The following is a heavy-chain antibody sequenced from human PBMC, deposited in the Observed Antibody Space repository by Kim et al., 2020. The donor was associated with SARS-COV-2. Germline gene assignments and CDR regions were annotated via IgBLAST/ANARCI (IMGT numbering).Heavy chain of an antibody. D-gene: IGHD2-15*01. Sequence: SRVTISVDTSKNRFSLKLSSVTAADTAVYYCARHWVEGYCSGGSCYWFDPWGQGTLVTVSS. V-gene: IGHV4-39*01. CDR3: ARHWVEGYCSGGSCYWFDP. J-gene: IGHJ5*02.